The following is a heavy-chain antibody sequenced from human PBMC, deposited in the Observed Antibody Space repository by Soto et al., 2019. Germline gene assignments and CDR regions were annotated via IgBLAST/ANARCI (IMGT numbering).Heavy chain of an antibody. Sequence: GGSLRLSCAASGFTFSSYAMSWVRQAPGKGLEWVSSISGSGGSTYYADSVKGRFTISRDNSKNTLYLQMNSLRAEDTAVYYCAKAARSYDSSGDYGMDVWGQGTTVTVSS. V-gene: IGHV3-23*01. CDR1: GFTFSSYA. D-gene: IGHD3-22*01. CDR2: ISGSGGST. J-gene: IGHJ6*02. CDR3: AKAARSYDSSGDYGMDV.